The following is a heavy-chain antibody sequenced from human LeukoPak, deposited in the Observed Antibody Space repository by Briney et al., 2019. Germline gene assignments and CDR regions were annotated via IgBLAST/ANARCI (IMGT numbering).Heavy chain of an antibody. CDR2: IYYSGNT. J-gene: IGHJ4*02. Sequence: SETLSLTCTVSGGSISSGDYYWSWIRQPPGKGLEWIGYIYYSGNTNYNPSLKSRVTISVDTSKNQFSLKLSSVTAADTAIYYCARGYSYGSYYFDSWGQGTLVTVSS. CDR3: ARGYSYGSYYFDS. V-gene: IGHV4-61*08. CDR1: GGSISSGDYY. D-gene: IGHD5-18*01.